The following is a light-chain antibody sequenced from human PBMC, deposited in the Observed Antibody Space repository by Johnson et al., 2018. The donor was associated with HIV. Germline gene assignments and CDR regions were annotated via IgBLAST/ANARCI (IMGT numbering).Light chain of an antibody. CDR1: SSNIENNF. CDR3: GTWDSSLSAGGV. V-gene: IGLV1-51*02. J-gene: IGLJ1*01. Sequence: QSALTQPPSVSAAPGQKVTVSCSGSSSNIENNFVSWYQQLPGTAPQLLIYENNKRPSGIPDRFSGSKSGTSATLDITGLQTGDEADYYCGTWDSSLSAGGVFGTGTKVTVL. CDR2: ENN.